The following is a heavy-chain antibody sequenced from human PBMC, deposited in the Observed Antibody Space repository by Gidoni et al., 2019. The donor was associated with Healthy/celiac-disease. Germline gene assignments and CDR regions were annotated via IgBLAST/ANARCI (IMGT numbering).Heavy chain of an antibody. V-gene: IGHV1-46*01. D-gene: IGHD2-21*01. Sequence: QVQLVQSGAEVKKPGASLKVSCKASGYTFTSHYLHWVRQAPGQGLEWMGIINPSGGSTSYAQKFQGRVTMTRDTSTSTVYMELSSLRSEDTAVYYCARGKHIVVVIATKGIDDAFDIWGQGTMVTVSS. J-gene: IGHJ3*02. CDR2: INPSGGST. CDR3: ARGKHIVVVIATKGIDDAFDI. CDR1: GYTFTSHY.